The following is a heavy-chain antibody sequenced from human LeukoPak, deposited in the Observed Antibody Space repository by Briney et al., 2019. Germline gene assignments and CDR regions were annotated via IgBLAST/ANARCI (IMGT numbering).Heavy chain of an antibody. CDR1: GFTFNSYG. Sequence: GMSLRLSCAAAGFTFNSYGMPWVRQAPGKGLEWVAVIWSDGSNEYYAESLRGRFTISRDNSKDTVYLQLNSLRVEDTAVYYCARRSSGTYGFDCWGQGTLVTVST. CDR3: ARRSSGTYGFDC. CDR2: IWSDGSNE. V-gene: IGHV3-33*01. J-gene: IGHJ4*02. D-gene: IGHD1-26*01.